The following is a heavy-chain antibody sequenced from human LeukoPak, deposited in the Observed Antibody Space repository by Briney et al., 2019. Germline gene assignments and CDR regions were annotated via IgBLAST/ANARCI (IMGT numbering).Heavy chain of an antibody. J-gene: IGHJ6*04. CDR1: GFTFSSYE. Sequence: GGSLRLSCAASGFTFSSYEMNWVRQAPGKGLEWVSYISSSGSTIYYADSVKGRFTISRDNAKNSLYLQMNSLRAEDTAVYYCARDPVRYFDWLHGDYVMDVWGKGTTVTVSS. CDR2: ISSSGSTI. CDR3: ARDPVRYFDWLHGDYVMDV. V-gene: IGHV3-48*03. D-gene: IGHD3-9*01.